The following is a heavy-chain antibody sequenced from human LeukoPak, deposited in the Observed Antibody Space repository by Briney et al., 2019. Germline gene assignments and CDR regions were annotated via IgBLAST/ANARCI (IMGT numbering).Heavy chain of an antibody. CDR3: VRDSYTNTWHFQDKDY. CDR1: GFIFSSYW. V-gene: IGHV3-7*01. Sequence: GGSLRLSCAASGFIFSSYWMTWVRQAPGKGLEWVANIRQDGSDKYYVDSVEGRFTISRDNAKNSLFLQMNSLRAEDTAVYYCVRDSYTNTWHFQDKDYWGQGTLVTVSS. D-gene: IGHD2-2*02. J-gene: IGHJ4*02. CDR2: IRQDGSDK.